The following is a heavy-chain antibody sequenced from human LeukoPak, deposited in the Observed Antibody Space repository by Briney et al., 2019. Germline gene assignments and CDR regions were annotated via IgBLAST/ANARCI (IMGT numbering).Heavy chain of an antibody. D-gene: IGHD6-6*01. V-gene: IGHV3-23*01. J-gene: IGHJ4*02. CDR3: AKYRISAPPPRDFDS. CDR2: IDSSGGGI. CDR1: GFTFINYA. Sequence: GGSLRLSCEASGFTFINYAMTWVRQGPGNGLEGVSVIDSSGGGIHYADAVKGRFIVSRDNSQNTVFLQMNSLRAEDTAVYYCAKYRISAPPPRDFDSWGQGTLVTVSS.